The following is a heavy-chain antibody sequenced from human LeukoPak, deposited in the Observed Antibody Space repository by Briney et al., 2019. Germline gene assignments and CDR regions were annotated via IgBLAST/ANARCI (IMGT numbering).Heavy chain of an antibody. CDR1: GGTFSSYA. CDR3: ARDFGDYNPPYYYYYGMDV. J-gene: IGHJ6*02. V-gene: IGHV1-69*13. CDR2: IIPIFGTA. Sequence: GASVKVSCKASGGTFSSYAISWVRQAPGQGLEWMGGIIPIFGTANYAQKFQGRVTITADESTSTAYMELSSLRSEDTAVYYCARDFGDYNPPYYYYYGMDVWGQGTTVTVSS. D-gene: IGHD4-17*01.